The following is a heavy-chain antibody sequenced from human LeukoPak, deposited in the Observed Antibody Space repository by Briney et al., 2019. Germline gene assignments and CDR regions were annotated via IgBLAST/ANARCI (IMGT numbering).Heavy chain of an antibody. CDR1: AFTFNTNP. D-gene: IGHD4-17*01. J-gene: IGHJ4*02. CDR2: ISDSGGRT. Sequence: GGSLRLSCAASAFTFNTNPMAWVRQAPGKGLEWVSLISDSGGRTYYADSVKDRFTISRDNSKNTLFLQMSSLRVEDTAIYYCAKERQTTTAFDSWGQGTLVTVSS. V-gene: IGHV3-23*01. CDR3: AKERQTTTAFDS.